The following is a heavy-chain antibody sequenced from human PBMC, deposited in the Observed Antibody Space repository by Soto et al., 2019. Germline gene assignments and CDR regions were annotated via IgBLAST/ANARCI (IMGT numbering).Heavy chain of an antibody. J-gene: IGHJ5*02. CDR1: GFTFSSYA. Sequence: PGGSLRLSCAASGFTFSSYAMSWVRQAPGKGLEWVSAISGSGGSTYYADSVKGRFTISRDNSKNTLYLQMNSLRAEDTAVYYCAKDQGSGYYRLLGWFDPWGQGTLVTVSS. CDR3: AKDQGSGYYRLLGWFDP. V-gene: IGHV3-23*01. D-gene: IGHD3-3*01. CDR2: ISGSGGST.